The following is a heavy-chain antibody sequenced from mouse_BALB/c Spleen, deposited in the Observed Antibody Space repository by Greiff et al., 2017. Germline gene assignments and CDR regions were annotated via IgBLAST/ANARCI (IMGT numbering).Heavy chain of an antibody. D-gene: IGHD2-14*01. J-gene: IGHJ4*01. CDR2: ISSGGSYT. Sequence: EVKLVESGGGLVKPGGSLKLSCAVSGFTFSSYAMSWVRQSPEKRLEWVAEISSGGSYTYYPDTVTGRFTISRDNAKNTLYLEMSSLRSEDTAMYYCARGGYRYDENYAMDYWGQGTSVTVSS. V-gene: IGHV5-9-4*01. CDR1: GFTFSSYA. CDR3: ARGGYRYDENYAMDY.